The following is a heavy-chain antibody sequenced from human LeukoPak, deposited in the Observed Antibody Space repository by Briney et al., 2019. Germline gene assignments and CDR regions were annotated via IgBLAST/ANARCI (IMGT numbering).Heavy chain of an antibody. CDR1: GYTFTSYG. Sequence: ASVKVSCKASGYTFTSYGISWVRQAPGQGLEWMGWISAYNGNTNYAQKLQGRVTMTTDTSTSTAYMELRGLRSDDTAVYYCAREVVVRGVSSFYYYYGMDVWGKGTTVTVSS. CDR3: AREVVVRGVSSFYYYYGMDV. V-gene: IGHV1-18*04. CDR2: ISAYNGNT. D-gene: IGHD3-10*01. J-gene: IGHJ6*04.